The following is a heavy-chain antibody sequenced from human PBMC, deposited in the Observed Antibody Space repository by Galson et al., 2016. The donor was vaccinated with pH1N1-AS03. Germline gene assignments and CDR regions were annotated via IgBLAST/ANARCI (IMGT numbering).Heavy chain of an antibody. CDR3: ARDGGGIIDDALDT. CDR2: ITPKDGDT. J-gene: IGHJ3*02. Sequence: SVKVSCKASGYNFRDYYIHWVRQAPGQGLEWMGWITPKDGDTNYAPKFQGRVTMTRDLSTSSAYLELKRLTSDDTAVYFCARDGGGIIDDALDTWGQGTLVAVSS. V-gene: IGHV1-2*02. CDR1: GYNFRDYY. D-gene: IGHD2-21*01.